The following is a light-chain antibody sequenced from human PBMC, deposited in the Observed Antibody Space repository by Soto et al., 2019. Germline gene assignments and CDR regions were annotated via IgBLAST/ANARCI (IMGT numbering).Light chain of an antibody. CDR1: SSDIGGYNY. V-gene: IGLV2-8*01. Sequence: QSVLTQPPSASGSPGQSVTISCTGTSSDIGGYNYVSWYQQHPGTAPKLMIYDVSQRPSGVPDRFSGSKSGNTASLTVSGLQAEDEADYYCSSYAGSNNFVVFGGGTTLTVL. J-gene: IGLJ2*01. CDR2: DVS. CDR3: SSYAGSNNFVV.